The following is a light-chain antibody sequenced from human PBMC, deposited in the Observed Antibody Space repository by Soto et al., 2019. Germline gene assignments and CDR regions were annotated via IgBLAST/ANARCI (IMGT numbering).Light chain of an antibody. CDR2: AAS. Sequence: DIPLTQSPSFLSASVGDRVTITCRASQGISSYLAWYQQKPGKAPKLLIYAASTLQSGVPSRFSGSGSGTEFTLTISSLQPEDFATYYCQQLNSYPYSAFGPGTKVDIK. J-gene: IGKJ3*01. CDR3: QQLNSYPYSA. V-gene: IGKV1-9*01. CDR1: QGISSY.